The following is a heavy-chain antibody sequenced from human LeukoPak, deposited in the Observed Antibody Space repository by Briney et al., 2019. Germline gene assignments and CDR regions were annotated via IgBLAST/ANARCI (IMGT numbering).Heavy chain of an antibody. V-gene: IGHV1-2*02. CDR1: GYTFTGYY. Sequence: ASVKVSCKASGYTFTGYYMHWVRQAPGQGLEWMGWINPNSGGTNYAQKFQGRVTMTRDTSISTAYMELGRLRSDDTAVYYCARGHLRYYYERGWYFDLWGRGTLVTVSS. D-gene: IGHD3-22*01. J-gene: IGHJ2*01. CDR3: ARGHLRYYYERGWYFDL. CDR2: INPNSGGT.